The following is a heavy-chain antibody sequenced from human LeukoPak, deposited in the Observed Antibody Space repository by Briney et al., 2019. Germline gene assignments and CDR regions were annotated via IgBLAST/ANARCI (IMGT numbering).Heavy chain of an antibody. CDR3: AKSRKYSSSPQFYFDY. J-gene: IGHJ4*02. D-gene: IGHD6-6*01. CDR2: IRYDGSNK. CDR1: GFTFSNYD. V-gene: IGHV3-30*02. Sequence: GGSLRLSCAASGFTFSNYDMHWVRQAPDKGLEWVTFIRYDGSNKYYTDSVKGRFTISRDNSKNTLYLQMNSLRAEDTAVYYCAKSRKYSSSPQFYFDYWGQGTLVTVSS.